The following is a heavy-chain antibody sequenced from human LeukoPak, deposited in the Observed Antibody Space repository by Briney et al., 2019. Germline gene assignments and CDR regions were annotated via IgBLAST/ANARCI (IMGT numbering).Heavy chain of an antibody. D-gene: IGHD6-19*01. Sequence: SQTLSLTCAISGDSVSSNSAAWNWIRQSPSRGLEWLGRTYYRSKWYNDYAVSVKSRITINPDTSKNQFSLQLNSVTPEDTAVYYCARSKNVNSGRYFFNNWFDPWGQGTLVTVSS. J-gene: IGHJ5*02. V-gene: IGHV6-1*01. CDR3: ARSKNVNSGRYFFNNWFDP. CDR2: TYYRSKWYN. CDR1: GDSVSSNSAA.